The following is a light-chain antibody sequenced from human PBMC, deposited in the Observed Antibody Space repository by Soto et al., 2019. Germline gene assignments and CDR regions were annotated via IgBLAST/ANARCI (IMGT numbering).Light chain of an antibody. CDR1: SSNIGAGYD. CDR2: DNT. J-gene: IGLJ2*01. CDR3: QSSSV. Sequence: QSVLTQPPSVSGAPGQRVTISCAGSSSNIGAGYDVHWYQQLPGTAPKLLIYDNTNRPSGVPDRFSGSKSGTSASLAVTGLHAENEADYYGQSSSVFGGGTKLTVL. V-gene: IGLV1-40*01.